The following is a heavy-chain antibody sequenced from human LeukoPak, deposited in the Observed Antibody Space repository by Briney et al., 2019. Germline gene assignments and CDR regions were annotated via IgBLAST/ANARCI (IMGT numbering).Heavy chain of an antibody. J-gene: IGHJ5*02. CDR3: ARGRSIAVAGNWFDP. CDR2: INPNSGGT. CDR1: GYTFTGYY. Sequence: ASVKVSCKASGYTFTGYYMHWVRQAPGQGLEWMGWINPNSGGTNYAQKFQGRVTMTRGTSISTAYMELSRLRSDDTAVYYCARGRSIAVAGNWFDPWGQGTLVTVSS. V-gene: IGHV1-2*02. D-gene: IGHD6-19*01.